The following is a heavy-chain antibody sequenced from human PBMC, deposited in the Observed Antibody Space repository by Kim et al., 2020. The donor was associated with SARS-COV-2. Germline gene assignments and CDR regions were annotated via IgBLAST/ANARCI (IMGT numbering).Heavy chain of an antibody. Sequence: SETLSLTCTVSGGSISSSSYYWGWIRQPPGKGLEWIGSIYYSGSTYYNPSLESRVTISVDTSKNQFSLKLSSVTAADPAVYYCARQRITMIVVVTNFDYWGQGTLVTVSS. CDR2: IYYSGST. V-gene: IGHV4-39*01. CDR1: GGSISSSSYY. CDR3: ARQRITMIVVVTNFDY. J-gene: IGHJ4*02. D-gene: IGHD3-22*01.